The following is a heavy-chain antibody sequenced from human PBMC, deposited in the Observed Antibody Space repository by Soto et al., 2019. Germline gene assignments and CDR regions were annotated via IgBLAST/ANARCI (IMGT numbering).Heavy chain of an antibody. V-gene: IGHV3-7*01. Sequence: GGSLRLSCAASGFRFSSYWMSWVRQAPGKGLEWVANIKQDGSEKDYVDSVKGRFTISRDNAKNSLYLQMNSLRAEDTAVYYCARVYGDYAFDYWGQGTLVTVSS. J-gene: IGHJ4*02. CDR2: IKQDGSEK. CDR3: ARVYGDYAFDY. CDR1: GFRFSSYW. D-gene: IGHD4-17*01.